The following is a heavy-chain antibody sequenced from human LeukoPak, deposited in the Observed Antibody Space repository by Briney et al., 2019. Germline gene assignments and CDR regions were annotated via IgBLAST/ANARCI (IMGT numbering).Heavy chain of an antibody. CDR3: ARDGSGWSIY. CDR1: GFTFDDFT. Sequence: GGSLRLSCAASGFTFDDFTMHWIRQAPGKGLEWVSVISWNSANIAYADSVRGRFTISRDNAKNALYLQMNSLRAEDTAVYFCARDGSGWSIYWGQGTLVTVSS. J-gene: IGHJ4*02. CDR2: ISWNSANI. V-gene: IGHV3-9*01. D-gene: IGHD6-19*01.